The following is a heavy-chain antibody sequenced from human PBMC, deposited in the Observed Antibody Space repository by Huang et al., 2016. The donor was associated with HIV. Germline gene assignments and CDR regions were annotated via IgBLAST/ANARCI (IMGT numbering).Heavy chain of an antibody. Sequence: QVQLVQSGAEVKKPGASVRVSCQASGYAFTAYFLHWIRQVPRQGLEGVGWINPKRCDIKVAQKFQGRVTVTRDTSVSRTYLHLSRLTSDDTAFYYCARDHSNYPTTGYFGYWGQGTPVTVSS. D-gene: IGHD2-8*01. CDR2: INPKRCDI. V-gene: IGHV1-2*02. CDR3: ARDHSNYPTTGYFGY. CDR1: GYAFTAYF. J-gene: IGHJ4*02.